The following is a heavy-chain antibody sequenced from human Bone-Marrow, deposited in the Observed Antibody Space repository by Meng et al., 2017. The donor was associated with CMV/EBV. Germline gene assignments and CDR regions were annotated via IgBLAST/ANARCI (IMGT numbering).Heavy chain of an antibody. CDR1: GFTFSSYG. Sequence: GGSLRLSCAASGFTFSSYGMHWVRQAPGKGLEWVAFIRYDGSNKYYADSVKGRFTISRDNSKNTLYLQMNSLRAEDTAVYYCAKDQVAAAAYYFDYWGQGTLVNVSS. V-gene: IGHV3-30*02. CDR2: IRYDGSNK. CDR3: AKDQVAAAAYYFDY. J-gene: IGHJ4*02. D-gene: IGHD6-13*01.